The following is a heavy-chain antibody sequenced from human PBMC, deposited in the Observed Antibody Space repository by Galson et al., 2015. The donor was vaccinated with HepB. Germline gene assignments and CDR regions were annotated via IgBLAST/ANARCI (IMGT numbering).Heavy chain of an antibody. V-gene: IGHV1-24*01. J-gene: IGHJ5*02. D-gene: IGHD3-10*01. CDR3: ASLKLLWFGELLRSARFDP. CDR1: GYTLTELS. CDR2: FDPEDGET. Sequence: SVKVSCKVSGYTLTELSMHWVRQAPGKGLEWMGGFDPEDGETIYAQKFQGRVTMTEDTSTDTAYMELSSLRSEDTAVYYCASLKLLWFGELLRSARFDPWGQGTQVTVSS.